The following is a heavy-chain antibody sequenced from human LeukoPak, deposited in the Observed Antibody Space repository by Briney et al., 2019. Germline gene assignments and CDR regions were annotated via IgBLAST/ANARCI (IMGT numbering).Heavy chain of an antibody. CDR3: TRSVRNGHIDY. D-gene: IGHD2-21*01. CDR1: GYTFTSYG. J-gene: IGHJ4*02. Sequence: ASVKVSCKASGYTFTSYGISWVRQAPGQGLEWMGWMNPNSGNTGYAQKFQDRVTMTRSTSISTAYMELSSLRFEDTAVYYCTRSVRNGHIDYWGQGTLVTVSS. CDR2: MNPNSGNT. V-gene: IGHV1-8*02.